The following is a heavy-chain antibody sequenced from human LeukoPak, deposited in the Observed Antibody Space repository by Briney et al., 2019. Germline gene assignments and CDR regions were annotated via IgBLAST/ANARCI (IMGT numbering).Heavy chain of an antibody. J-gene: IGHJ4*02. V-gene: IGHV1-2*02. CDR2: INPNSGGT. Sequence: GASVTVSFKASVYTFTYYYMHWVGQAPGQGREWMGWINPNSGGTNYAQKFQGRVTMTRDRASSTAYMEMSRLRSADTAVYYCARGGLRVVRGVIIPPDYWGQGTLVTVSS. CDR3: ARGGLRVVRGVIIPPDY. D-gene: IGHD3-10*01. CDR1: VYTFTYYY.